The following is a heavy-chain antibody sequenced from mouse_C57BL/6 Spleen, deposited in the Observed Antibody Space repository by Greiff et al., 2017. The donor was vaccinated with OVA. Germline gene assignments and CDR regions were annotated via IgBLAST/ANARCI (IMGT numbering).Heavy chain of an antibody. CDR3: ARDDYCAMDY. J-gene: IGHJ4*01. CDR2: ISDGGSYT. V-gene: IGHV5-4*01. Sequence: EVQRVESGGGLVKPGGSLKLSCAASGFTFSSYAMSWVRQTPGKRLEWVATISDGGSYTYYPDNVKGRFTIARDNAKNNLYLQMSQLKSEDTAMYYCARDDYCAMDYWGQGTSVTVSS. CDR1: GFTFSSYA.